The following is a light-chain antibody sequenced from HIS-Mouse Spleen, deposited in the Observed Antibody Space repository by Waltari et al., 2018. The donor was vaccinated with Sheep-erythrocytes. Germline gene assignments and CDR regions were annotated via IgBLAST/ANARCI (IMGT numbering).Light chain of an antibody. V-gene: IGLV2-23*01. Sequence: QSALTQPASVSGSPGQSITISCPGTSSDVGRYNLVSLYQQHPGKAPQLMIYEGSKRPSGVSNRFSGSKSGNTASLTISGLQAEDEADYYCCSYAGSSTPWVFGGGTKLTVL. CDR1: SSDVGRYNL. CDR3: CSYAGSSTPWV. J-gene: IGLJ3*02. CDR2: EGS.